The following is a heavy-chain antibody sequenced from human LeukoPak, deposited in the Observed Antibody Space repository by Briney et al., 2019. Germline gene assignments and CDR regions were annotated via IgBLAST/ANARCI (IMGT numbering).Heavy chain of an antibody. J-gene: IGHJ4*02. V-gene: IGHV3-30*18. CDR3: AKDRGYYYGYFDY. CDR1: GFTFSSYG. D-gene: IGHD3-10*01. Sequence: GGSLRLSCAASGFTFSSYGMHWDRQAPGKGLEWVAVISYDGSNKYYADSVKGRFTISRDNSKNTLYLQMNSLRAEDTAVYYCAKDRGYYYGYFDYWGQGTLVTVSS. CDR2: ISYDGSNK.